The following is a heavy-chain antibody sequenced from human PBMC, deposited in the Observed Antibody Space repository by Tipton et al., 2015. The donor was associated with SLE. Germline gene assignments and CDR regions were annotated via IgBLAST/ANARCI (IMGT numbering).Heavy chain of an antibody. CDR3: ASGDCSSTSCCRAEYFQH. V-gene: IGHV1-69*05. CDR1: GGTFSSYA. J-gene: IGHJ1*01. CDR2: IIPIFGTA. D-gene: IGHD2-2*01. Sequence: QSGPEVKKPGSSVKVSCKASGGTFSSYAISWVQQAPGQGLEWMGGIIPIFGTANYAQKFQGRVTITTDESTSTAYMELSSLRSEDTAVYYCASGDCSSTSCCRAEYFQHWGQGTLVTVSS.